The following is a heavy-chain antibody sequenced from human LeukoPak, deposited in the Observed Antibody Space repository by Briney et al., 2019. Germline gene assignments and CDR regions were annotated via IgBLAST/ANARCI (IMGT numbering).Heavy chain of an antibody. J-gene: IGHJ6*03. CDR2: INHSGST. CDR1: GGSFSGYY. Sequence: SETLSLTCAVYGGSFSGYYWSWIRQPPGKGLEWIGEINHSGSTNYNPSLKSRVTISVDTSKNQFSLKLSSVTAADTAVYYCARGRVENVLRYFDWLYYYMDVWGKGPTVTVSS. V-gene: IGHV4-34*01. D-gene: IGHD3-9*01. CDR3: ARGRVENVLRYFDWLYYYMDV.